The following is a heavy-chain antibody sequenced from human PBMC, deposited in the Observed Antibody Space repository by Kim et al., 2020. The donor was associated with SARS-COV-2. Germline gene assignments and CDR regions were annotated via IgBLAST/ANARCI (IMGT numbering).Heavy chain of an antibody. V-gene: IGHV4-31*02. CDR3: ARDVGRSIAAAFWYFDL. Sequence: LKSRVTISVDTSKNQFSLKLSSVTAADTAVYYCARDVGRSIAAAFWYFDLWGRGTLVTVSS. D-gene: IGHD6-13*01. J-gene: IGHJ2*01.